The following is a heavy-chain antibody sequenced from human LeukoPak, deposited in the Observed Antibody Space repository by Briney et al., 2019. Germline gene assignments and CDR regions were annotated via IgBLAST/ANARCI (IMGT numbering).Heavy chain of an antibody. Sequence: GGSLRLSCAASGFTFNTYGMHWVRQAPGKGLEWVSYISSSGSTIYYADSVKGRFTISRDNAKNSLYLQMNSLRAEDTAVYYCAELGITMIGGVWGKGTTVTISS. V-gene: IGHV3-48*04. J-gene: IGHJ6*04. D-gene: IGHD3-10*02. CDR3: AELGITMIGGV. CDR1: GFTFNTYG. CDR2: ISSSGSTI.